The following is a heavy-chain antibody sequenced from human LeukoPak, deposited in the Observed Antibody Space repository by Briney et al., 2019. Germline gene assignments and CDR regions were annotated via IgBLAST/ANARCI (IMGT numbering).Heavy chain of an antibody. CDR3: ARGQGEILTGHYEFDY. J-gene: IGHJ4*02. Sequence: GASVKVSCKASGYTFTSYDINWVRQATGQGLEWMGWMNPNSGNTGYAQKFQGRVTMTRNTSISTAYMELSSLRSEDTAVYYCARGQGEILTGHYEFDYWGQGTLVTVSS. V-gene: IGHV1-8*01. CDR2: MNPNSGNT. CDR1: GYTFTSYD. D-gene: IGHD3-9*01.